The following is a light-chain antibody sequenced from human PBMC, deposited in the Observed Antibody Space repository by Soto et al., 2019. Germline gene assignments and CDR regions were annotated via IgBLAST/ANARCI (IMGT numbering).Light chain of an antibody. CDR1: QGISSW. V-gene: IGKV1-12*01. J-gene: IGKJ4*01. CDR3: QQANRFTLT. CDR2: AAS. Sequence: DIPMTQSPSSVSASVGDRVTITCRASQGISSWLAWYQQKPVNAPQLLIYAASRLQSRVPSRFSGSGSGTDFTLTSSSLQPEDFATYYGQQANRFTLTFGGGTNVEIK.